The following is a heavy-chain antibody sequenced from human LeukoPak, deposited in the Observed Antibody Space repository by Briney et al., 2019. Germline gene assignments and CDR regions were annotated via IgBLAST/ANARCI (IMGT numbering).Heavy chain of an antibody. Sequence: PSETLSLTCTVSGGSISSFSWSWIRQPPGKGLEWIGYIYYSETTNYNPSLRSRVTISLDTSKNQFSLKLSSVTAADTAVYYCARTFPLGTLVDAFEKCGHGKTVTVSS. D-gene: IGHD3-16*01. J-gene: IGHJ3*02. CDR3: ARTFPLGTLVDAFEK. CDR2: IYYSETT. V-gene: IGHV4-59*08. CDR1: GGSISSFS.